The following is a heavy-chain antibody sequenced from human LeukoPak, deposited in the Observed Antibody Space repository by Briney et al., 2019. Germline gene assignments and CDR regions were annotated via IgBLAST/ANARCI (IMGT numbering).Heavy chain of an antibody. Sequence: PGGSLRLSCAASGFTFGDYAMRWVRQAPGKGLEWVAGISWNSGSIGYADSVRGRFTISRDNAKNSLYLQMNSLRAEDTALYYWTKGASRDRGDSGDWGQGTLVTVSS. CDR1: GFTFGDYA. D-gene: IGHD2-21*02. J-gene: IGHJ4*02. CDR3: TKGASRDRGDSGD. CDR2: ISWNSGSI. V-gene: IGHV3-9*01.